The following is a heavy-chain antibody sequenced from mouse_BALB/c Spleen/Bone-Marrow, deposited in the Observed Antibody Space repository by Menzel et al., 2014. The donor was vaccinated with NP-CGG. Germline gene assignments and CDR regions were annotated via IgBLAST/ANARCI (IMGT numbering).Heavy chain of an antibody. CDR2: ISSGGSYT. CDR3: ARPMINTYFDH. V-gene: IGHV5-6*01. J-gene: IGHJ2*01. CDR1: GFTFSNYG. D-gene: IGHD2-4*01. Sequence: EVKVVESGGDLVKPGGSLKLTCAASGFTFSNYGMSWVRQTPDKRLEWVATISSGGSYTYYPDSVKGRLTISRDNAKNTLYLQMSSLKSEDTAMYYCARPMINTYFDHWGQGTTLTVSS.